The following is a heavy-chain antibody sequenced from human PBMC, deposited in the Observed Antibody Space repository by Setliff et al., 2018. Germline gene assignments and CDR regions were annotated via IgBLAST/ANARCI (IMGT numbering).Heavy chain of an antibody. CDR2: ITSDGGTT. V-gene: IGHV3-23*01. D-gene: IGHD2-2*01. CDR1: GFTFSSHG. Sequence: LSLTCAASGFTFSSHGMSWVRQAPAKGLEWVSTITSDGGTTWYADSVKGRFTIYRDNSKNILYLQMNSLRAEDTAVYYCAPHSRSSDWRALDYWGQGTLVTVSS. CDR3: APHSRSSDWRALDY. J-gene: IGHJ4*02.